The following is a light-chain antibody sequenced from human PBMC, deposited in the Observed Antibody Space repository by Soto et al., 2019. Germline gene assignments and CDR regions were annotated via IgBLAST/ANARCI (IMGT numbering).Light chain of an antibody. CDR3: QQYVSVPLT. CDR1: QSVSTSY. J-gene: IGKJ4*01. CDR2: GAS. Sequence: EIGLTQSPGTLSLSPGERATLSCRASQSVSTSYLAWYQQKPGQAPRLLIYGASSRATGIPDRFSGSGIGVDCTLTISTLEPEGVAVYYCQQYVSVPLTFGGGPKVEIK. V-gene: IGKV3-20*01.